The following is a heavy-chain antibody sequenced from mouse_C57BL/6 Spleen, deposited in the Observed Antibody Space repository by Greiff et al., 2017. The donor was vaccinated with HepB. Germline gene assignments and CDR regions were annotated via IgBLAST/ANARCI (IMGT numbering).Heavy chain of an antibody. CDR1: GYTFTDYE. CDR3: TREKFYYYFDY. CDR2: IDPETGGT. D-gene: IGHD1-1*01. J-gene: IGHJ2*01. Sequence: QVQLQQSGAELVRPGASVTLSCKASGYTFTDYEMHWVKQTPVHGLEWIGAIDPETGGTAYNQKFKGKAILTADKSSSTAYMELRSLTSEDSAVYYCTREKFYYYFDYWGQGTTLTVSS. V-gene: IGHV1-15*01.